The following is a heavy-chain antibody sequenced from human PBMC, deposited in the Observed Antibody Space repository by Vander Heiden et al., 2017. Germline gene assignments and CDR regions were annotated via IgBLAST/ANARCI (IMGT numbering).Heavy chain of an antibody. CDR2: ISHDGSNE. J-gene: IGHJ6*02. CDR1: GFTFSNYG. V-gene: IGHV3-30*18. D-gene: IGHD2-2*01. CDR3: AKDPQYCRSTSCLYYGMDV. Sequence: VQLVESGGGVVQPGRSLRISCAASGFTFSNYGMHWVRQAPGKGLEWVAGISHDGSNEYYVDAVKGRFTISRDNSKNALYLQMNSLRAEDTAVYYCAKDPQYCRSTSCLYYGMDVWGQGTTVTVSS.